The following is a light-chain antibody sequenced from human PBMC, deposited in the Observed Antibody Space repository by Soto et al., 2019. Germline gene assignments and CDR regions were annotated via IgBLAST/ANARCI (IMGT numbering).Light chain of an antibody. J-gene: IGKJ4*01. Sequence: DIQMTQSPSSLSASVGDRVTITCRASQTISSYLNWYQQKPGTAPNLLIYATSSLGSGVPSRFSGSGSGTDFTLTISSLQPEDFATYYCQQSYSTPLTCGGGTKVEIK. V-gene: IGKV1-39*01. CDR2: ATS. CDR3: QQSYSTPLT. CDR1: QTISSY.